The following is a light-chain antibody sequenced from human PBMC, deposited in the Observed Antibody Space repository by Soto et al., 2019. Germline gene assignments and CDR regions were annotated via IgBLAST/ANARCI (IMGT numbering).Light chain of an antibody. J-gene: IGKJ1*01. V-gene: IGKV3-20*01. CDR3: QQYGSSPRS. CDR1: QSVSSTY. Sequence: EIVLTQSPGTLSLSPGERATLSCRASQSVSSTYLAWYQHKLGQAPRLLIYVASSKASGIPDRFSGRGSGTDFTLTISRLEHEDFAVCYCQQYGSSPRSFGQGTKVEVK. CDR2: VAS.